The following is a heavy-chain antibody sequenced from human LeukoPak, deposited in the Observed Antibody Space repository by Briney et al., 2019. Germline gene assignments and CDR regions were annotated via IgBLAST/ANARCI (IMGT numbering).Heavy chain of an antibody. J-gene: IGHJ4*02. CDR1: GGSISSYY. CDR2: IYYGGST. D-gene: IGHD3-9*01. Sequence: KPSETLSLTCTVSGGSISSYYWSWIRQPPGKGLEWIGYIYYGGSTNYNPSLKSRVTISVDTSKNQFSLKLSSVTAADTAVYYCARAETYYDILTGYTEDYYFDYWGQGTLVTVSS. V-gene: IGHV4-59*01. CDR3: ARAETYYDILTGYTEDYYFDY.